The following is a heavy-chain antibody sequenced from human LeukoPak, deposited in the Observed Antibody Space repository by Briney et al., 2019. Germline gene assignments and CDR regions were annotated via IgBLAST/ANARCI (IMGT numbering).Heavy chain of an antibody. CDR2: ISYDGSNK. CDR3: ARDWVGDHYYYGMDV. CDR1: GFTLSSYA. Sequence: GGSLRLSCAASGFTLSSYAMHWVRQAPGKGLEWVAVISYDGSNKYYADSVKGRFTISRDNSKNTLYLQMNSLRAEDTAVYYCARDWVGDHYYYGMDVWGQGTTVTVSS. J-gene: IGHJ6*02. V-gene: IGHV3-30*04. D-gene: IGHD4-17*01.